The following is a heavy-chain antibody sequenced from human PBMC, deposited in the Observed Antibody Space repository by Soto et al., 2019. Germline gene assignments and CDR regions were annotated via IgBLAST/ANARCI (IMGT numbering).Heavy chain of an antibody. CDR2: IWYDGSNK. D-gene: IGHD6-19*01. V-gene: IGHV3-33*01. Sequence: QVQLVESGGGVVQPGRSLRLSCAASGFTFSSYGMHWVRQAPGKGLEWVAVIWYDGSNKYYADSVKGRFTISRDNSENTLYLQLNSLRAEDTAVYYCARDRDSSGWYDLDYWGQGTLGNVSS. CDR1: GFTFSSYG. J-gene: IGHJ4*02. CDR3: ARDRDSSGWYDLDY.